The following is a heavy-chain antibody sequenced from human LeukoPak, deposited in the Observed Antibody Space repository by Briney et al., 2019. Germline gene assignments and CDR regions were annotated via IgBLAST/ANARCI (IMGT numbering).Heavy chain of an antibody. CDR3: ARGIGYYGDSCFDY. CDR2: INPNSGGT. CDR1: GYTFTGYY. J-gene: IGHJ4*02. Sequence: ASVTVSCMASGYTFTGYYMHWVGQAPGQGLEWMGWINPNSGGTNYAQKFQGRVTMTRDTSISTANMELHRLRSDDTAVYYCARGIGYYGDSCFDYWGQGTLVTVSS. V-gene: IGHV1-2*02. D-gene: IGHD4-17*01.